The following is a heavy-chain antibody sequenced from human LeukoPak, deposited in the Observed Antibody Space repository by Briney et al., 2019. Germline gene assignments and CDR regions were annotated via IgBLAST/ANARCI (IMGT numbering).Heavy chain of an antibody. CDR2: IYHSGST. D-gene: IGHD3-22*01. V-gene: IGHV4-4*02. J-gene: IGHJ3*02. CDR3: ASPLRDYYDSSGYRIDAFDI. CDR1: GGSISSSNW. Sequence: SETLSLTCAVSGGSISSSNWWSWVRQPPGKGLEWIGEIYHSGSTNYNPSLKSRVTISVDTSKNQFSLKLSSVTAADTAVYYCASPLRDYYDSSGYRIDAFDIWGQGTMVTVSS.